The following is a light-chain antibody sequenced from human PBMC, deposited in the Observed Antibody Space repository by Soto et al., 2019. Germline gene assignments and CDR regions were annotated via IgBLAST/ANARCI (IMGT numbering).Light chain of an antibody. CDR3: YSYSGSTTSYV. J-gene: IGLJ1*01. CDR2: DVS. CDR1: SSDVGGYNY. Sequence: QSVLTQPASVSGSPGQSIAISCTGTSSDVGGYNYVSWYQQYPGKAPKLMIYDVSSRPSGVSSRFSGSKSGNAASLTISGLQAEDEADYYCYSYSGSTTSYVFGTGTKVTV. V-gene: IGLV2-14*01.